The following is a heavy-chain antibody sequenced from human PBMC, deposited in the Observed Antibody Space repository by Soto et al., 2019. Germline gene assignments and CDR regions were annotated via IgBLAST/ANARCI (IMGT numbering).Heavy chain of an antibody. J-gene: IGHJ4*02. Sequence: PGESLKISCKGSGYHFTNYWIGWVRQMPGKGLEWMGFIYPSDSDTRYSPSFQGQVTISADKSINTAYLEWSSLKASDSAMYYCASLPRAHDSSGYHFFNYWALETLVPVSS. V-gene: IGHV5-51*01. CDR1: GYHFTNYW. D-gene: IGHD3-22*01. CDR3: ASLPRAHDSSGYHFFNY. CDR2: IYPSDSDT.